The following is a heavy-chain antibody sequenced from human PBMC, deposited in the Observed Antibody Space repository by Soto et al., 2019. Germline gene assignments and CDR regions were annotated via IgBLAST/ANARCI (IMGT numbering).Heavy chain of an antibody. CDR2: VNHSGST. CDR1: GGSFSGYY. V-gene: IGHV4-34*01. D-gene: IGHD2-21*01. CDR3: ARYLSRDPFDY. J-gene: IGHJ4*02. Sequence: KPSETLSLTCAVYGGSFSGYYWSWIRQPPGKGLEWIGEVNHSGSTNYNPSLKSRVTISVDTSKNQFSLKLSSVTAADTAVYYCARYLSRDPFDYWRQRTLVTVSS.